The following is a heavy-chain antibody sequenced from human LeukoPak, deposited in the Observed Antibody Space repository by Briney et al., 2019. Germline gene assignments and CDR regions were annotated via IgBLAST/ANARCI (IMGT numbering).Heavy chain of an antibody. J-gene: IGHJ4*02. V-gene: IGHV3-23*01. CDR1: GFTFTSYA. D-gene: IGHD3-16*02. CDR3: AKPTYDYVWGSYHD. Sequence: PGGSLRLSCAASGFTFTSYAMSWVRQAAGKGLEWVSAISTSGDSTYYADSVKARFTISSDNSKKNLFLQMNSLRAEDTAVYFCAKPTYDYVWGSYHDWGQGTLVTVSS. CDR2: ISTSGDST.